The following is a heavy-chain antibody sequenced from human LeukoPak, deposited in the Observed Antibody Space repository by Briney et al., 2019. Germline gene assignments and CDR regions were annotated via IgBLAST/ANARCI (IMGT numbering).Heavy chain of an antibody. D-gene: IGHD2-2*01. CDR2: MNPNSGNT. Sequence: ASVKVSCKASGYTFTSYDINWVRQATGQGLEWMGWMNPNSGNTGYAQKFQGRVTMTRNTSISTAYMELSSLRSEDTAVYYCGGGYCSSTSCLNYYYGMDVWGQGTTVTVSS. J-gene: IGHJ6*02. V-gene: IGHV1-8*01. CDR1: GYTFTSYD. CDR3: GGGYCSSTSCLNYYYGMDV.